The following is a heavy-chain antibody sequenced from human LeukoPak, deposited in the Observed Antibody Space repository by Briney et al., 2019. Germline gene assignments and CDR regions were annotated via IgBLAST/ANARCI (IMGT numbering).Heavy chain of an antibody. CDR3: ARASDPWLQLT. CDR1: GFTFSNYW. V-gene: IGHV3-7*05. J-gene: IGHJ5*02. D-gene: IGHD5-24*01. CDR2: IKQDGSEK. Sequence: GGSLRLSCAASGFTFSNYWMIWVRQAPGKGLEWVGNIKQDGSEKQYADSVRGRFSISRDNAQTSLYLQMNSLRAEDTAVYYCARASDPWLQLTWGQGTLVTVSS.